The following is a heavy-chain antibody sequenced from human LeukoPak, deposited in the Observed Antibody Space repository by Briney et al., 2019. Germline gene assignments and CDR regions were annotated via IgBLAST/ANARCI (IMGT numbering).Heavy chain of an antibody. J-gene: IGHJ4*02. Sequence: GGSLRLSCAASGFTFSSYEMNWVRQAPGKGLEWVSYISSSGSTIYYADSVKGRFTISRDNAKNSLYLQMNSLRAEDTAVYYCARDVVSDYYDSSGSPGYWGRGTLVTVSS. V-gene: IGHV3-48*03. CDR2: ISSSGSTI. CDR1: GFTFSSYE. CDR3: ARDVVSDYYDSSGSPGY. D-gene: IGHD3-22*01.